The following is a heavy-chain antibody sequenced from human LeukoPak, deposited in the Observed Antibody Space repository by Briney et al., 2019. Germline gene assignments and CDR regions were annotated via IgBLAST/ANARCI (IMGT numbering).Heavy chain of an antibody. Sequence: ASVKVSCKAPGYTLTGYYMHWVRQAPGQGLEWMGWINPNSGGTNYAQKFQGRVTMTRDTSISTAYMELSRLRSDDTAVYYCARDYPRRWSGYSPYFDYWGQGTLVTVSS. CDR2: INPNSGGT. D-gene: IGHD3-3*01. J-gene: IGHJ4*02. V-gene: IGHV1-2*02. CDR3: ARDYPRRWSGYSPYFDY. CDR1: GYTLTGYY.